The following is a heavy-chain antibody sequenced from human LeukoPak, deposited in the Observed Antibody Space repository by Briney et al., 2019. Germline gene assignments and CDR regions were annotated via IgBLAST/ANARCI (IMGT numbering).Heavy chain of an antibody. J-gene: IGHJ5*02. CDR3: ARGYSSPTTSYVRWLDP. CDR1: GGSIGSHY. Sequence: PSETLSLTCTVSGGSIGSHYWHWIRQSPEKGLEWIGYISYTGSTRYSPSLESRVTASVDTSKNQFSLKLRSVTAADTAVYYCARGYSSPTTSYVRWLDPWGQGTLVTVSS. CDR2: ISYTGST. V-gene: IGHV4-59*11. D-gene: IGHD2-2*01.